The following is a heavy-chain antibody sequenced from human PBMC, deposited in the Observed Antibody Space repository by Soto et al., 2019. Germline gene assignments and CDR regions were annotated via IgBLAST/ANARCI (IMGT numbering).Heavy chain of an antibody. CDR1: GYTFTEYY. D-gene: IGHD2-15*01. V-gene: IGHV1-2*02. CDR2: INPNSGGT. CDR3: ARGDVRVVASFDP. J-gene: IGHJ5*02. Sequence: ASVKVSCKASGYTFTEYYVDWVRQAPGQGLEWMGWINPNSGGTNYAQKFQGRVTMTRDTSISTAYMELSRLISDDTAVYYCARGDVRVVASFDPWGQGALVTGSS.